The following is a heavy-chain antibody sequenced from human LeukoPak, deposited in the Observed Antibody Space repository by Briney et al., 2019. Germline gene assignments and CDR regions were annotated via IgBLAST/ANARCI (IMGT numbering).Heavy chain of an antibody. CDR2: ISSSSSYI. D-gene: IGHD5-18*01. V-gene: IGHV3-21*01. CDR1: GFTFSSYS. CDR3: ARAVDSYGYLDY. J-gene: IGHJ4*02. Sequence: GGSLRLSCAASGFTFSSYSMNWVRQAPGKGLEWVSSISSSSSYIYYADSVKGRFTISRDNAKNSLYLQMNSLRAEDTAVYYCARAVDSYGYLDYWGQGTLVTVSS.